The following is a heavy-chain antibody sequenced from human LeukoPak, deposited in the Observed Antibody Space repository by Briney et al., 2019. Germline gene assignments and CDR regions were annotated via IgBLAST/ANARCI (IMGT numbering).Heavy chain of an antibody. V-gene: IGHV1-2*02. Sequence: ASVKVSCKASGYTFTGYYMHWVRQAPGQGLEWMGWINPNSGGTNYAQKFQGRVTMTRDTSISTAYMELSRLRSDDTAVYYCARDLPGVCYFDYWGQGTLVTVSS. CDR2: INPNSGGT. CDR3: ARDLPGVCYFDY. CDR1: GYTFTGYY. J-gene: IGHJ4*02. D-gene: IGHD2-8*01.